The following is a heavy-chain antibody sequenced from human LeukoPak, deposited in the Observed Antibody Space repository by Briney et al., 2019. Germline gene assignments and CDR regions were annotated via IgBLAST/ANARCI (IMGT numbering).Heavy chain of an antibody. CDR1: GNYW. CDR2: INGDGSWT. V-gene: IGHV3-74*01. D-gene: IGHD2-2*01. CDR3: VSFYETY. Sequence: GVSLRLSCAASGNYWMHWVRQAPGKGLVWVSHINGDGSWTTYADSVKGRFTISKDNAKNTVYLQMNNLRAEDTAVYYCVSFYETYWGRGTLVTVSS. J-gene: IGHJ4*02.